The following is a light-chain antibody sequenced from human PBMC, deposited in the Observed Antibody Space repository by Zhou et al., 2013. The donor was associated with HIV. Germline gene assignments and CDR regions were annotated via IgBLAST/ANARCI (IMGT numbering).Light chain of an antibody. CDR3: QQANSFPRT. Sequence: DIQLTQSPSVVSASVGDRVTITCRASQDIGSWLVWYQQTPGKAPKVLIYAAVGLQSGVPSRFSGSGSGTHFTLTISSLQPEDFATYYCQQANSFPRTFGQGTKLEI. V-gene: IGKV1-12*01. CDR2: AAV. CDR1: QDIGSW. J-gene: IGKJ1*01.